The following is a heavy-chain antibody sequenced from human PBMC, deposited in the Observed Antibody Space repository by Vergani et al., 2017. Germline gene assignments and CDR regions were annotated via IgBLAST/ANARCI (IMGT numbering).Heavy chain of an antibody. D-gene: IGHD2-2*01. CDR2: IYYSGST. V-gene: IGHV4-31*03. CDR1: GGSISSGGYY. J-gene: IGHJ5*02. Sequence: QVQLQESGPGLVKPSETLSLTCTVSGGSISSGGYYWSWIRQHPGKGLEWIGYIYYSGSTYYNPSLKSRVTISVDTSKNQFSLKLSSVTAADTAVYYCARWVYQPENWFDPWGQGTLVTVSS. CDR3: ARWVYQPENWFDP.